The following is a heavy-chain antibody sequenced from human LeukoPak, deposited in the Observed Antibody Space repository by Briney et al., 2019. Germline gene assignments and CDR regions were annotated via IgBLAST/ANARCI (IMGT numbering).Heavy chain of an antibody. CDR3: ARGLLHCSGGSCYSFGKYNWLDP. J-gene: IGHJ5*02. CDR1: GDSVSSNSAA. V-gene: IGHV6-1*01. D-gene: IGHD2-15*01. Sequence: SQTLSLTSAISGDSVSSNSAAWNWIRQSPSRGLEWLGRTYYRSKWYNDYAVSVKSRITINPDTSKHQFSLQLNSVTPEDTAVYYCARGLLHCSGGSCYSFGKYNWLDPWGQGTLVTVSS. CDR2: TYYRSKWYN.